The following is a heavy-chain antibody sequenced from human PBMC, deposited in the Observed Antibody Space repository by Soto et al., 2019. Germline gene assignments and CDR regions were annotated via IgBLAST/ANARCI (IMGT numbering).Heavy chain of an antibody. J-gene: IGHJ3*02. V-gene: IGHV5-51*01. CDR1: GYSFTSYW. Sequence: GESLYISCKGSGYSFTSYWIGWVRQMPGKGLELMGIIYPGDSDTRYSPSFQGQVTISADKSISTAYLQWSSLKASDTAMYYCARGSNPVPTLCQLVAFDIWGQGTMVTVSS. CDR3: ARGSNPVPTLCQLVAFDI. D-gene: IGHD4-17*01. CDR2: IYPGDSDT.